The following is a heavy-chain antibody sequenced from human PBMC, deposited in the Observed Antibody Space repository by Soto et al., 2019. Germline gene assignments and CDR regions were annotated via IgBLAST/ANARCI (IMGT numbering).Heavy chain of an antibody. CDR1: GFTLRSYE. CDR2: ISSGGTTI. D-gene: IGHD3-3*01. V-gene: IGHV3-48*03. CDR3: ASLRFLEWLPPGTMDV. J-gene: IGHJ6*02. Sequence: EVQLVESGGGLVQPGGSLRLSCAASGFTLRSYEMTWVRQAPGKELEWLSYISSGGTTIYYADSVKGRFTISRDNAKNSLYLQMNSLRAEDTAVYYCASLRFLEWLPPGTMDVWGQGTTVTVTS.